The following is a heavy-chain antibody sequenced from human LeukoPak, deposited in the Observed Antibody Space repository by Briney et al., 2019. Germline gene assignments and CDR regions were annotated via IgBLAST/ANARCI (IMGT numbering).Heavy chain of an antibody. CDR1: GFTFSSCA. CDR3: VSPVFINF. J-gene: IGHJ4*01. CDR2: IGSDGDGT. V-gene: IGHV3-64D*06. D-gene: IGHD1-14*01. Sequence: GGSLRLSCAASGFTFSSCAMSWVRQAPGKGLEHVSTIGSDGDGTYYADSVKDRFIISRDNSKNAVYLQMSSLRPEDTAVYYCVSPVFINFWGQGTLVTVSS.